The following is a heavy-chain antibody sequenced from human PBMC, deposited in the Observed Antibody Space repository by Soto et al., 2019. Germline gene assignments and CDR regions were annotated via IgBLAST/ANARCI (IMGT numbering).Heavy chain of an antibody. Sequence: PSETLSLTCTVSGGSISSYYWSWIRQPAGKGLEWIGRIYTSGSTNYNPSLKGRVTMSVDTSKNQFSLKLSSVTAADTAVYYCARDQSYYDYVWGSYRSLMDVWGQGTTVTVSS. CDR2: IYTSGST. CDR3: ARDQSYYDYVWGSYRSLMDV. CDR1: GGSISSYY. J-gene: IGHJ6*02. V-gene: IGHV4-4*07. D-gene: IGHD3-16*02.